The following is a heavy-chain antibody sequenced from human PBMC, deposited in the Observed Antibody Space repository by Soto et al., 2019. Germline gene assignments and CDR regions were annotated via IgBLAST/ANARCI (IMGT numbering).Heavy chain of an antibody. V-gene: IGHV3-33*01. CDR3: ARGGGYDSSGYSLGLDY. D-gene: IGHD3-22*01. CDR2: IWYDGSNK. CDR1: GFTCSSYG. Sequence: QVQLVESGGGVVQPGRSLRLSCAASGFTCSSYGMHWVRQAPGKGLEWVAVIWYDGSNKYYADSVKGRFTISRDNSKNTLYLQMNSLRAEDTAVYYCARGGGYDSSGYSLGLDYWGQGTLVTVSS. J-gene: IGHJ4*02.